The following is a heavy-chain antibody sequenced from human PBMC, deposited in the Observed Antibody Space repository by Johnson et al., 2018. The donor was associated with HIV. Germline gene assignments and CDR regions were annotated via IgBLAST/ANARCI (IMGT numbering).Heavy chain of an antibody. D-gene: IGHD3-3*01. J-gene: IGHJ3*02. CDR2: IGTAGDT. V-gene: IGHV3-13*01. CDR3: ARVEQRSGYYRGGFDI. CDR1: GFTFSSYD. Sequence: EVQLVESGGGVVQPGGSLRLSCAASGFTFSSYDMHWVRQATGKGLEWVSAIGTAGDTYYPGSVKGRFTISRENAKNSLYLQMNSLGAGDTAVYYCARVEQRSGYYRGGFDIWGQGTMVTVSS.